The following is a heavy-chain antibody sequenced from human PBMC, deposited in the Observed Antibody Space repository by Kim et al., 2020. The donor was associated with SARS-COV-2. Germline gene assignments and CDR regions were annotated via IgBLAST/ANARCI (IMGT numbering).Heavy chain of an antibody. CDR2: IWYDGSNK. J-gene: IGHJ6*02. V-gene: IGHV3-33*01. D-gene: IGHD1-26*01. Sequence: GGSLRLSCAASGFTFSSYGMHWVRQAPGKGLEWVAVIWYDGSNKYYADSVKGRFTISRDNSKNTLYLQMNSLRAEDTAVYYCARIEEQRVYYYGMDVWGQGTTVTVSS. CDR1: GFTFSSYG. CDR3: ARIEEQRVYYYGMDV.